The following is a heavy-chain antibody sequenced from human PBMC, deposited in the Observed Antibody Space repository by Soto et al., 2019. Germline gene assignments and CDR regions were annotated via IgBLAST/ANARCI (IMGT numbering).Heavy chain of an antibody. CDR1: GVTFSSYT. CDR2: IIPILGIA. J-gene: IGHJ4*02. V-gene: IGHV1-69*04. Sequence: SVKVSCKASGVTFSSYTISWVRQAPGQGLEWMGRIIPILGIANYAQKFQGRVTITADKSTSTAYMELSSLRSEDTAVYYCAREASDYYFDYWGQGTLVTVSS. CDR3: AREASDYYFDY.